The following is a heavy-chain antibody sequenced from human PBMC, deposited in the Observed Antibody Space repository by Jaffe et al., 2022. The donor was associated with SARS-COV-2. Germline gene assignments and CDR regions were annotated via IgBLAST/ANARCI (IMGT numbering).Heavy chain of an antibody. D-gene: IGHD6-19*01. V-gene: IGHV3-30*18. Sequence: QVQLVESGGGVVQPGRSLRLSCAASGFTFSSYGMHWVRQAPGKGLEWVAVISYDGSNKYYADSVKGRFTISRDNSKNTLYLQMNSLRAEDTAVYYCAKDRYSSGWYPLNWGQGTLVTVSS. CDR1: GFTFSSYG. CDR3: AKDRYSSGWYPLN. CDR2: ISYDGSNK. J-gene: IGHJ4*02.